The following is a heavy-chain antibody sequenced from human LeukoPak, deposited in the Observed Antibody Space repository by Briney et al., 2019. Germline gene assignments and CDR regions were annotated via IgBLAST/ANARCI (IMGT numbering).Heavy chain of an antibody. J-gene: IGHJ4*02. D-gene: IGHD3-10*01. CDR2: IYYSGGT. CDR3: ARVPYYYGSGTYLDY. CDR1: GDSISSFY. Sequence: SETLSLTCTVSGDSISSFYWTWIRQPPGKGLEWIGYIYYSGGTNYNPSLKSRVTISVDMSKNQFSLKLSSVTAADTAVYYCARVPYYYGSGTYLDYWGQGTLVTVSS. V-gene: IGHV4-59*01.